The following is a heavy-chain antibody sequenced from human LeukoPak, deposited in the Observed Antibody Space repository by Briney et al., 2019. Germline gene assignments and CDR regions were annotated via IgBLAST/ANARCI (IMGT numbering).Heavy chain of an antibody. CDR3: ARGPPNWGYDY. CDR2: MSPNSGGT. Sequence: ASVKVSCKASGYTFTSYDFNWVRQATGQRPEWMGWMSPNSGGTGYAQKFQDRVTMTRNTSISTAYMELSSLRSDDTAVYYCARGPPNWGYDYWGPGTLVTVSS. CDR1: GYTFTSYD. V-gene: IGHV1-8*01. D-gene: IGHD7-27*01. J-gene: IGHJ4*02.